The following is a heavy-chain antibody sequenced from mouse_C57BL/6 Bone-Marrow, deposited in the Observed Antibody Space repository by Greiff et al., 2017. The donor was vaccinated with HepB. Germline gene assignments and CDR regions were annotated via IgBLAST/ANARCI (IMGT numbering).Heavy chain of an antibody. Sequence: QVQLKESGPELVKPGASVKISCKASGYAFSSSWMNWVKQRPGKGLEWIGRIYPGDGDTNYNGKFKGKATLTADKSSSTAYMQHSSLTSEDSAFYFCARGMIYYGFFDYWGQGTTLTVSS. CDR3: ARGMIYYGFFDY. V-gene: IGHV1-82*01. D-gene: IGHD2-2*01. CDR2: IYPGDGDT. J-gene: IGHJ2*01. CDR1: GYAFSSSW.